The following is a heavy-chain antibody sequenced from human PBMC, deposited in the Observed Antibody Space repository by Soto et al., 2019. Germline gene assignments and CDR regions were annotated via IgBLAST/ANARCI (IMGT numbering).Heavy chain of an antibody. V-gene: IGHV3-23*01. J-gene: IGHJ4*02. CDR2: ISGSGDST. D-gene: IGHD1-26*01. CDR3: ARRGSGSYYDY. Sequence: EMQLLESGGGLVQPGGSLRLSCAASGFTFSSYAMRWVRQAPGKGLEWVSAISGSGDSTYYADSVKGRFTISRDNSKNTLYLQMNSLRAEDTAVYYCARRGSGSYYDYWGQGTLVIVSS. CDR1: GFTFSSYA.